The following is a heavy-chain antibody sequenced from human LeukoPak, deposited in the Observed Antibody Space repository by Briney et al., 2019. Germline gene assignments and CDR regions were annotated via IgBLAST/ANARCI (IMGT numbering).Heavy chain of an antibody. D-gene: IGHD2-8*01. V-gene: IGHV5-51*01. CDR1: GYRFPNYW. CDR2: IYPGDSDT. Sequence: GESLKISCKGSGYRFPNYWIGWVRQMPGKGLEWMRIIYPGDSDTRYSPSFQGRVTISADKSNNTAYLQWSSLKASDTAMYYCARRYCSSAVCYTFDFWGQGTLVTVSS. J-gene: IGHJ4*02. CDR3: ARRYCSSAVCYTFDF.